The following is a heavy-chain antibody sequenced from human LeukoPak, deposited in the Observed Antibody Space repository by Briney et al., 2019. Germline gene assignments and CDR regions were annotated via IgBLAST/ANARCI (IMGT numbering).Heavy chain of an antibody. J-gene: IGHJ3*02. D-gene: IGHD6-6*01. Sequence: PSETLSLTCTVSGGSVSSGSYYWSWIRQPPGKGLEWIGYIYYSGSTNYNPSLKSRVTISVDTSKNQFSLKLSSVTAADTAVYYCATYRRRGAARRNDAFDIWGQGTMVTVSP. V-gene: IGHV4-61*01. CDR1: GGSVSSGSYY. CDR3: ATYRRRGAARRNDAFDI. CDR2: IYYSGST.